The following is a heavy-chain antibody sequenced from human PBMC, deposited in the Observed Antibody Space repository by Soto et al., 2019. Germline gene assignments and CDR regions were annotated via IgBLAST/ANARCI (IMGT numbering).Heavy chain of an antibody. CDR2: ISTYNDNT. J-gene: IGHJ4*02. D-gene: IGHD3-9*01. V-gene: IGHV1-18*01. CDR1: GYTFTSCG. Sequence: ASVKVSCKASGYTFTSCGISWVRQAPGQGLEWMGWISTYNDNTNYAQKLQGRVTQTTDTSTSTAYMELRSLKTEDTAVYYCTTDHIRSFDWLLPLSDYWGQGTLVTVSS. CDR3: TTDHIRSFDWLLPLSDY.